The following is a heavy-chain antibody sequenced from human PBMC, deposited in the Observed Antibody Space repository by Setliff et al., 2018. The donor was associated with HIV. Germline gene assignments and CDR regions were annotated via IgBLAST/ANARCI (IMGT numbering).Heavy chain of an antibody. CDR2: ISSYSDNT. Sequence: AASVKVSCKASGYTFSNFAIGWLRQAPGQGLEWMGWISSYSDNTFYARSLQGRVTMTTDTASSTSYMELRSLRSDDTAMYYCARIRAGALLNAFDIWAQGTMVT. J-gene: IGHJ3*02. CDR1: GYTFSNFA. D-gene: IGHD1-26*01. CDR3: ARIRAGALLNAFDI. V-gene: IGHV1-18*01.